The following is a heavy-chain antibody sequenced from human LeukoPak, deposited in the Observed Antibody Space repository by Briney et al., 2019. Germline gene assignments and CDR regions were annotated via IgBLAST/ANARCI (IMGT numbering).Heavy chain of an antibody. D-gene: IGHD3-10*01. CDR1: GYTFTGYY. J-gene: IGHJ4*02. CDR3: ARASGEYGSGSYSH. CDR2: INPNSGGT. V-gene: IGHV1-2*02. Sequence: ASVQVSCKASGYTFTGYYMHWVRQVPGQGLEWMGWINPNSGGTNYAQKFQGRVTMTRDTSISTAYMELSRLRSDDTAVYYCARASGEYGSGSYSHWGQGTLVTVSS.